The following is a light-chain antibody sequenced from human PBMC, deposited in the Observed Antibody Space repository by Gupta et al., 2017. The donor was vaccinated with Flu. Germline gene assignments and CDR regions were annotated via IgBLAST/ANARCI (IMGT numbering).Light chain of an antibody. J-gene: IGKJ1*01. CDR1: EGLVYSDGNTY. Sequence: DVVMTQSPLSLPVTLGQPASISCRSSEGLVYSDGNTYLHWFQLRPGQSPRRLIYQISRRESGVPDRLSGSGSGTEFTRKISRVESADVGIDVGMQGSRGPWTLGQGTKVKIK. V-gene: IGKV2-30*01. CDR3: MQGSRGPWT. CDR2: QIS.